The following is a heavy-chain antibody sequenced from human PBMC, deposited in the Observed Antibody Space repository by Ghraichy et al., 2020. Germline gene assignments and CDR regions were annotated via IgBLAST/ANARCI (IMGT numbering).Heavy chain of an antibody. CDR1: GFSFSSHS. V-gene: IGHV3-21*06. D-gene: IGHD1-1*01. J-gene: IGHJ4*02. Sequence: GGSLRLSCAADGFSFSSHSMNWVRQAPGKGLEWVSSISAGGTYIDYADSLKGRFTLSRDDAKNSLYLQMNSLRAEDTAVYFCARGSREVAVTGTGYCFDFWGPGALVTVSS. CDR3: ARGSREVAVTGTGYCFDF. CDR2: ISAGGTYI.